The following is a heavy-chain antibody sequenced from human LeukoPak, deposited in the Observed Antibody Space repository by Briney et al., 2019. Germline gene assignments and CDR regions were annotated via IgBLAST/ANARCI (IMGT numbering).Heavy chain of an antibody. CDR3: ARGLGSSSGYSLDY. V-gene: IGHV4-34*01. D-gene: IGHD3-22*01. CDR2: INHSRST. J-gene: IGHJ4*02. CDR1: GGSFSGYY. Sequence: PSETLSLTCAVYGGSFSGYYWGWIRQPPGKGLEWIGEINHSRSTNYNPSLKSRVTISVDTSKNQFSLKLSSVTAADTAVYYCARGLGSSSGYSLDYWGQGTLVTVSS.